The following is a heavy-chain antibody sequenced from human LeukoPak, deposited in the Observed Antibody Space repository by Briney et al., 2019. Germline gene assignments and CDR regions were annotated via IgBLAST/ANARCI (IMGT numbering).Heavy chain of an antibody. CDR1: GFTFSSYA. V-gene: IGHV3-23*01. Sequence: PGGSLRLSCAASGFTFSSYAMSWVRQAPGKGLEWVSVISGSGGSTYYADSVKGRFTISRDNSKNTLYLQMNSLRAEDTAVYYCAKAQNSGIYFDYWAREPWSPSPQ. CDR2: ISGSGGST. CDR3: AKAQNSGIYFDY. D-gene: IGHD1-14*01. J-gene: IGHJ4*02.